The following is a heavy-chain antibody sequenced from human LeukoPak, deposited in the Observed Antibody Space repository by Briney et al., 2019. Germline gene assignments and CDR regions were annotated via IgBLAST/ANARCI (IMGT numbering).Heavy chain of an antibody. D-gene: IGHD6-19*01. CDR2: ISTRATTT. CDR1: GFTFSNYE. CDR3: ARGWYSSGWSLDY. Sequence: GGSLRLSCAASGFTFSNYEMNWVRQAPGKGLEWVSYISTRATTTYYTDSVKGRFTISRDNANNSLYLQMNSLRAEDAAVYYCARGWYSSGWSLDYWGQGTLVTVSS. J-gene: IGHJ4*02. V-gene: IGHV3-48*03.